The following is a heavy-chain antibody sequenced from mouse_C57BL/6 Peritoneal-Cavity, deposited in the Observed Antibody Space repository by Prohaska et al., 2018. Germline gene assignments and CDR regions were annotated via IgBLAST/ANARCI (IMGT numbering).Heavy chain of an antibody. D-gene: IGHD2-1*01. V-gene: IGHV11-2*01. Sequence: EVQLLETGGGLVQPGGSRGLSCEGSGFTFSGFWMSWVRQTPGKTLECIGDINSDGSAIKYAPSIKDRFTIFRDNDRSTLYLQMSNVRSEDTATYFCMRYGNYWYFDVWGTGTTVTVSS. CDR2: INSDGSAI. CDR1: GFTFSGFW. J-gene: IGHJ1*03. CDR3: MRYGNYWYFDV.